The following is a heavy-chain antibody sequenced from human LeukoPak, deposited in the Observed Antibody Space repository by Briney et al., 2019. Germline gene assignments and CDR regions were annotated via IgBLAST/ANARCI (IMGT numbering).Heavy chain of an antibody. J-gene: IGHJ4*02. Sequence: GGSLRLSCAASGFTFSSYGMSWVRQAPGKGLEWVSVISVSGSTYYADSVKGRFTISRDNSKNRLYLQMNSLRAEDTAIYYCAKRKMTTVNLDYWGQGTLVTVSS. CDR3: AKRKMTTVNLDY. CDR1: GFTFSSYG. V-gene: IGHV3-23*01. CDR2: ISVSGST. D-gene: IGHD4-17*01.